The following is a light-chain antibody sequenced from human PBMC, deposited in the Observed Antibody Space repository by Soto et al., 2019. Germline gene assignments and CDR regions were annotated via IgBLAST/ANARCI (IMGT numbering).Light chain of an antibody. CDR3: CSYAGSSTVV. J-gene: IGLJ2*01. V-gene: IGLV2-23*01. CDR1: SSDVGSYNL. Sequence: QSALTQPASVSGSPGQSITISCTGTSSDVGSYNLVSWYQQHPGKATKLMIYEGSQRPSGVSNRFSGSKSGNTASLTISGLQAEDAADYYCCSYAGSSTVVFGGGTKLTVL. CDR2: EGS.